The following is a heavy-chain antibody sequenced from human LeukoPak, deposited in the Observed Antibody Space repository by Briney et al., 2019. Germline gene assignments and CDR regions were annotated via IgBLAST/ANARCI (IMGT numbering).Heavy chain of an antibody. V-gene: IGHV3-23*01. CDR1: EFSFSSYW. CDR2: IAGDGAS. Sequence: GGSLRLSCAATEFSFSSYWMSWVRQAPDKGLEWVSSIAGDGASFYADSVKGRFTISRDKSENILYLQMNSLRADDTAIYYCAKGPNFGSWRAVDHWGQGSLVTVSS. CDR3: AKGPNFGSWRAVDH. D-gene: IGHD3-10*01. J-gene: IGHJ5*02.